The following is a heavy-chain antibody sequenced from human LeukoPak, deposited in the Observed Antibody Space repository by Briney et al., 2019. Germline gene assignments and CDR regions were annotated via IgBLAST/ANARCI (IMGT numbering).Heavy chain of an antibody. CDR2: ISYDGSNK. J-gene: IGHJ4*02. V-gene: IGHV3-30*04. D-gene: IGHD3-10*01. CDR1: GFTFSNFA. Sequence: GGSLRLSCAASGFTFSNFAMHWVRQAPGKGLEWVAVISYDGSNKYYADSVKGRFTISRDNSKNTLYLQMNSLRAEDTAVYYCARDLVGSAISYSSGAWDYWGQGTLVTVSS. CDR3: ARDLVGSAISYSSGAWDY.